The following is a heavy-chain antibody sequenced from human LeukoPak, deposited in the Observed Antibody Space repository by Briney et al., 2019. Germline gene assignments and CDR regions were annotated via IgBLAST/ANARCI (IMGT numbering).Heavy chain of an antibody. CDR1: GFTFDDYA. J-gene: IGHJ4*02. CDR2: ITWNSGDI. V-gene: IGHV3-9*01. Sequence: GGSLRLSCAASGFTFDDYAMHWVRQAPGKGLEWVSGITWNSGDIGYADSVKGRFTISRDNAKNSLYLQMNSLRAEGTALYYCAKDTCSSTSCSNDYWGQGTLVTVSS. CDR3: AKDTCSSTSCSNDY. D-gene: IGHD2-2*01.